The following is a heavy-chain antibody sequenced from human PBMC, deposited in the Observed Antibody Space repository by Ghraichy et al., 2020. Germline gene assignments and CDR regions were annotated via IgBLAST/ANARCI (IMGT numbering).Heavy chain of an antibody. D-gene: IGHD3-3*01. V-gene: IGHV1-69*13. J-gene: IGHJ6*02. CDR2: IIPIFGTA. CDR1: GGTFSSYA. Sequence: SVKVSCKASGGTFSSYAISWVRQAPGQGLEWTGGIIPIFGTANYAQKFQGRVTITADESTSTAYMELSSLRSEDPAVYYCARARTDYYDFWSGYYSYYYYGMDVWGQGTTVTVSS. CDR3: ARARTDYYDFWSGYYSYYYYGMDV.